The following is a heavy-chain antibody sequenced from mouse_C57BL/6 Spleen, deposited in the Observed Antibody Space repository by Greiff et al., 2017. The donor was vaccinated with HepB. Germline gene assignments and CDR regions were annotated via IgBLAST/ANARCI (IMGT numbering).Heavy chain of an antibody. Sequence: EVNLVESGGGLVKPGGSLKLSCAASGFTFSSYAMSWVRQTPEKRLEWVATISDGGSYTYYPDNVKGRFTISRDNAKNNLYLQMSHLKSEDTAMYYCARGLLRYWYFDVWGTGTTVTVSS. J-gene: IGHJ1*03. CDR2: ISDGGSYT. V-gene: IGHV5-4*03. CDR3: ARGLLRYWYFDV. D-gene: IGHD1-1*01. CDR1: GFTFSSYA.